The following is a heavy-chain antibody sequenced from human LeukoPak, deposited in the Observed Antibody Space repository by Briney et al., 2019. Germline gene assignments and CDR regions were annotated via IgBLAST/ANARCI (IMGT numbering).Heavy chain of an antibody. CDR2: IWFDGSVK. D-gene: IGHD1-14*01. CDR3: VRGDNRDY. V-gene: IGHV3-33*08. Sequence: PGGSLRLSCAASGFTFNTFGMHWVRQAPGQGLEWVAAIWFDGSVKHYSDAVKGRFTISRDNAKNSLFLLMNSLRVEDTSVYYCVRGDNRDYWGQGTLVTVSS. CDR1: GFTFNTFG. J-gene: IGHJ4*02.